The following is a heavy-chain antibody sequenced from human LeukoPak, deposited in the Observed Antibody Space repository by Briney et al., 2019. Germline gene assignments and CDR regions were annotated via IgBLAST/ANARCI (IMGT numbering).Heavy chain of an antibody. CDR1: GYSFTSYW. Sequence: GESLKISCKGSGYSFTSYWIGWVRQMPGKGLEWMGIIYPGDSDTRYSPSFQGQDTISADKSISTAYLQWSSLKASDTAMYYCASPVGYSYGHDAFDIWGQGTMVTVSS. J-gene: IGHJ3*02. V-gene: IGHV5-51*01. CDR3: ASPVGYSYGHDAFDI. D-gene: IGHD5-18*01. CDR2: IYPGDSDT.